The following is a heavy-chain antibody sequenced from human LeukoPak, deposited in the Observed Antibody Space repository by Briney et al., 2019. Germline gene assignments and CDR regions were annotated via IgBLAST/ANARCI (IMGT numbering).Heavy chain of an antibody. CDR3: ARQRFGQYFDY. J-gene: IGHJ4*02. V-gene: IGHV3-7*01. D-gene: IGHD3-10*01. CDR1: GFTFSSYW. Sequence: PGGSLRLSCAASGFTFSSYWMTWVRQAPGKGLEWVANIKQDGSEKYYVDSVKGRFTISRDNAKNSLYLQMNSLRAENTAVYYCARQRFGQYFDYWGQGTLVTVSS. CDR2: IKQDGSEK.